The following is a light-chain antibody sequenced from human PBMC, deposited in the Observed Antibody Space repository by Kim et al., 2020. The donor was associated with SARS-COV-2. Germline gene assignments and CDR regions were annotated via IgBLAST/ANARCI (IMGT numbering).Light chain of an antibody. CDR3: QSADSSVTWV. CDR2: KDS. J-gene: IGLJ3*02. CDR1: AVREHK. V-gene: IGLV3-25*03. Sequence: VSPGQTASIACYGDAVREHKAYGYQQKPGQASVLFVYKDSERPSGIPERFSGSSSGTTVTLTISGVQAEDEACYYCQSADSSVTWVFGGGTQLTVL.